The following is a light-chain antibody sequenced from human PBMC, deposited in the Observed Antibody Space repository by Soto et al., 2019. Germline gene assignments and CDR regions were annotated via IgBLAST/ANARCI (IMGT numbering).Light chain of an antibody. J-gene: IGKJ3*01. Sequence: IQMTQSPSSVSASVGDTVTLSCQTSHGVSGWLAWYQQKPGKAPTLLIYTVSNLQSGVPSRFSGSGSGTDFSLTITKLQPEDFATYFCQQGKTFPFTFGSGTKVEVK. V-gene: IGKV1-12*01. CDR3: QQGKTFPFT. CDR2: TVS. CDR1: HGVSGW.